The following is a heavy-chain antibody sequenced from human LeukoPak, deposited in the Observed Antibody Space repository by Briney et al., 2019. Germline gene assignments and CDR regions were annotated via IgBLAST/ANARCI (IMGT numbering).Heavy chain of an antibody. D-gene: IGHD6-6*01. Sequence: GGSLRLSCAVSGFTFNNFGMHWVRQAPGRGLEWVAFIRYDGTNKYYVDSVKGRFTISRDNAKNSLYLQMNSLRAEDTAVYYCARVGSGSSSYGYYYMDVWGKGTTVTVSS. CDR1: GFTFNNFG. J-gene: IGHJ6*03. CDR2: IRYDGTNK. CDR3: ARVGSGSSSYGYYYMDV. V-gene: IGHV3-30*02.